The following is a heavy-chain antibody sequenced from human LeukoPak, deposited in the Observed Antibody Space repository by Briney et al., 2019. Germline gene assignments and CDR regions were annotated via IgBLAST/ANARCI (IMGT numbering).Heavy chain of an antibody. CDR2: IYYSGST. Sequence: SETLSLTCTVSGGSISSYYWSWIRQPPGKGLEWIGYIYYSGSTNYNPSLKSRVTISVDTSKNQFSLKLSSVTAADTAVYYCAREKGSSWATNWFDPWGQGTLVTVSS. J-gene: IGHJ5*02. V-gene: IGHV4-59*01. CDR1: GGSISSYY. CDR3: AREKGSSWATNWFDP. D-gene: IGHD6-13*01.